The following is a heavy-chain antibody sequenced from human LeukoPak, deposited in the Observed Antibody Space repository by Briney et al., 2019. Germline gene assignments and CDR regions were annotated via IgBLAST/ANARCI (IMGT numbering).Heavy chain of an antibody. CDR2: IYYTGST. D-gene: IGHD3-9*01. CDR1: GGSISFHY. J-gene: IGHJ5*02. Sequence: SETLSLTCTVSGGSISFHYWSWIRQPPGKGLEWIGYIYYTGSTNYNPSLRSRVTITIDTSKNQFSLKMNSVTAADTAVYYCARGTILTGYYGWFDPWGQGTLVTVSS. CDR3: ARGTILTGYYGWFDP. V-gene: IGHV4-59*11.